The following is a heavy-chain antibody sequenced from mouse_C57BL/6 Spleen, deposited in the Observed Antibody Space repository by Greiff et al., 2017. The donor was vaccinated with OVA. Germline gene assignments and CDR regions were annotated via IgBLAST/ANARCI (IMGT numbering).Heavy chain of an antibody. Sequence: EVQLVESEGGLVQPGSSMKLSCTASGFTFSDYYMAWVRQVPEKGLEWVANINYDGSSTYYLDSLKSRFIISRDNAKNILYLQMSSLKSEDTATYYCARGDYYGSSYSYFDVWGTGTTVTVSS. CDR1: GFTFSDYY. CDR3: ARGDYYGSSYSYFDV. J-gene: IGHJ1*03. D-gene: IGHD1-1*01. V-gene: IGHV5-16*01. CDR2: INYDGSST.